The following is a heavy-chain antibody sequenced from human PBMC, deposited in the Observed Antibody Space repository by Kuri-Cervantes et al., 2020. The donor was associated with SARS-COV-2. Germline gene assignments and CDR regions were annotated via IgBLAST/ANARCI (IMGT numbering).Heavy chain of an antibody. CDR1: GYSISSGYY. V-gene: IGHV4-38-2*01. CDR2: IYHSGST. J-gene: IGHJ2*01. D-gene: IGHD2-2*01. Sequence: GSLRLSCAVSGYSISSGYYWGWIRQPPGKGLEWIGSIYHSGSTYYNPSLKSRVTISVDTSKNQFSLKLSSVTAADTAVYYCARVRYCSSTSCHLGWYFDLWGRGTLVTVSS. CDR3: ARVRYCSSTSCHLGWYFDL.